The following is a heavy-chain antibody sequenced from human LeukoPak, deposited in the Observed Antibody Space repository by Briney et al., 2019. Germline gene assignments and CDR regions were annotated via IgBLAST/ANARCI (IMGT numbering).Heavy chain of an antibody. CDR3: ASYLDSSSWYYAEYFQH. J-gene: IGHJ1*01. CDR1: GGSISSYY. V-gene: IGHV4-59*01. CDR2: IYYSGST. Sequence: SETLSLTCTVSGGSISSYYWSWIRQPPGKGLEWIGYIYYSGSTNYNPSLKSRVTISVDTSKNQFSLKLSSVTAADTAVYYCASYLDSSSWYYAEYFQHWGQGTLVTVSS. D-gene: IGHD6-13*01.